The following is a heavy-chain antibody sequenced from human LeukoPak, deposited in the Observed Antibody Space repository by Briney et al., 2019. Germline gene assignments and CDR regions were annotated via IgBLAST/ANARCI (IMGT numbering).Heavy chain of an antibody. CDR3: AKAASSRPAAEFDY. V-gene: IGHV3-9*01. CDR1: GFTFDDYV. CDR2: ISWKSGSI. D-gene: IGHD2-2*01. Sequence: GGSLRLSCAASGFTFDDYVIHWVRHAPGKGLEWVSGISWKSGSIGYADSVKGRFTISRDNAKNSLYLQMNSLRAEDTALYYCAKAASSRPAAEFDYWGQGTLVTVSS. J-gene: IGHJ4*02.